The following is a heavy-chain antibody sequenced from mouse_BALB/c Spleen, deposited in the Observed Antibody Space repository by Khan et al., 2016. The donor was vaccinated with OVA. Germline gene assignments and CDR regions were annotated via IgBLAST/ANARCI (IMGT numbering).Heavy chain of an antibody. Sequence: EVQLQESGPGLVNPSQSLSLTCTVTGYSITSDYAWNWIRQFPGNKLEWMGYISYSGRTSYNPSLKSRISITRATSQNQVFLKLNSVTTAATASYVCARSVTSATVVATDFDYWGQGTTLTVSS. D-gene: IGHD1-1*01. V-gene: IGHV3-2*02. CDR2: ISYSGRT. CDR3: ARSVTSATVVATDFDY. J-gene: IGHJ2*01. CDR1: GYSITSDYA.